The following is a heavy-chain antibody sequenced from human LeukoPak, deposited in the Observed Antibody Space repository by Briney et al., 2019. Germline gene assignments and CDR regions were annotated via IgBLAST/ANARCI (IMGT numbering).Heavy chain of an antibody. J-gene: IGHJ4*02. D-gene: IGHD3-16*01. V-gene: IGHV4-4*07. CDR2: VYTSGSP. CDR3: ARGYDYAMIGY. Sequence: KPSETLSLTCTVSGASISGYYWNWIRQPAGKGLEWIGRVYTSGSPNYNPSLKSRLTMSVDTSKNQFSLKLSSVTAADTAVYYCARGYDYAMIGYWGQGTLVTVSS. CDR1: GASISGYY.